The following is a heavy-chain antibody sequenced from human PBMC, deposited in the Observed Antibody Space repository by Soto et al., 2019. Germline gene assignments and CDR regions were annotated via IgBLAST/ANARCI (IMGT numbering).Heavy chain of an antibody. CDR2: ISSSSSTI. Sequence: GGSLRLSCAASGFTFSDYSMNWVRQAPGRGLEWVSYISSSSSTIYYGDSVKGRFTMSRDNAKNSLYLQMDSLRDEDTAVYYCARGPLVTGSYSTPTGDYWGQGTLVTVSS. CDR1: GFTFSDYS. J-gene: IGHJ4*02. D-gene: IGHD3-10*01. V-gene: IGHV3-48*02. CDR3: ARGPLVTGSYSTPTGDY.